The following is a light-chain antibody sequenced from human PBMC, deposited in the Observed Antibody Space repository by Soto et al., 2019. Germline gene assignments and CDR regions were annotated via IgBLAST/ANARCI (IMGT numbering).Light chain of an antibody. V-gene: IGKV1-33*01. J-gene: IGKJ4*01. Sequence: DIQMTQSPSSLSASVGDRVTITCQASQDIRNYLNWYQQTPGKAPNLLIFDASSLQTGVPSRFSGSGSGTDFTLTISSLQPEDVATYYCQHFDHLPLTFGGGTKVEIK. CDR2: DAS. CDR3: QHFDHLPLT. CDR1: QDIRNY.